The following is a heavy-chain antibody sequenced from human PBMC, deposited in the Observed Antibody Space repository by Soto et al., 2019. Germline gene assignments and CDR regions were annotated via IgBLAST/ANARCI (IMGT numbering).Heavy chain of an antibody. D-gene: IGHD1-26*01. CDR1: GFSLSTSGVG. V-gene: IGHV2-5*01. J-gene: IGHJ5*02. Sequence: SGPTLVNPTQTLTLTCTFSGFSLSTSGVGVGWIRQPPGKALEWLALIYWNDVKRYSPSLKSRLSITKDTSKNQVVLTMTNMDPVDTATYYCAHSLGSHRGYWFDPWGQGTLVTVSS. CDR2: IYWNDVK. CDR3: AHSLGSHRGYWFDP.